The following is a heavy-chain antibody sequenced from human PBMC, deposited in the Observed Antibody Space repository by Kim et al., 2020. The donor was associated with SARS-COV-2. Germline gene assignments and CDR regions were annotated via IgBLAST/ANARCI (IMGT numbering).Heavy chain of an antibody. Sequence: GGSLRLSCAASGFTFSSYAMSWVRQAPGKGLEWVPTITSSGGSTYSADSVKGRFTISRDNSKKTLYLQMNSLRVEDTAVYYCAKGQCSGGGQGNPVTVSS. V-gene: IGHV3-23*01. J-gene: IGHJ4*02. CDR2: ITSSGGST. CDR1: GFTFSSYA. D-gene: IGHD2-15*01. CDR3: AKGQCSG.